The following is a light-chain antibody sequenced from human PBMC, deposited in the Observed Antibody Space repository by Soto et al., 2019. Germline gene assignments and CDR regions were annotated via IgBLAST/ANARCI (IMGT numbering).Light chain of an antibody. CDR2: EVS. Sequence: QSALTQPASVSGSPGQSFTISCTGTGSDVGRYNYVSWYQQHPGKAPKLMIYEVSSRPSGVSNRFSGSKSGNMASLTISGLQTEDEADYYCCSFTSSSTWVFGGGTKLTVL. J-gene: IGLJ3*02. CDR3: CSFTSSSTWV. CDR1: GSDVGRYNY. V-gene: IGLV2-14*01.